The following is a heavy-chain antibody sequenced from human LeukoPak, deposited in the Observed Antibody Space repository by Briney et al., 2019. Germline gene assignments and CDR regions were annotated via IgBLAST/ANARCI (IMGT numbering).Heavy chain of an antibody. Sequence: SETLSLTCTVSGGSISSGGYYWSWIRQPPGKGLEWIGYIYHSGSTYYNPSLKSRVTISVDRSKNQFSLKLSSVTAADTAVYYCARANIVGATRYWGQGTLVTLSS. V-gene: IGHV4-30-2*01. CDR1: GGSISSGGYY. J-gene: IGHJ4*02. D-gene: IGHD1-26*01. CDR2: IYHSGST. CDR3: ARANIVGATRY.